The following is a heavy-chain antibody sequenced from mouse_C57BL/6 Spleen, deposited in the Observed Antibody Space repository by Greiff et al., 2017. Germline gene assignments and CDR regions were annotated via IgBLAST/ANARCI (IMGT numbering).Heavy chain of an antibody. D-gene: IGHD2-3*01. V-gene: IGHV3-6*01. CDR2: ISYDGSN. Sequence: DVHLVESGPGLVKPSQSLSLTCSVTGYSITSGYYWNWIRQFPGNKLEWMGYISYDGSNNYNPSLKNRISITRDTSKNQFFLKLNSVTTEDTATYYCARRGYDGYLWFAYWGQGTLVTVSA. CDR1: GYSITSGYY. J-gene: IGHJ3*01. CDR3: ARRGYDGYLWFAY.